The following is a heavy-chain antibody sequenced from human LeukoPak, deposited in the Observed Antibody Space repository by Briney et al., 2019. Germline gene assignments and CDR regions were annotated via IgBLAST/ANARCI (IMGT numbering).Heavy chain of an antibody. D-gene: IGHD3-3*01. V-gene: IGHV1-69*04. CDR2: IIPILGIA. Sequence: ASVKVSCKASGGTFSSYAISWVRQAPGQGLEWMGRIIPILGIANYAQKFQGRVTITADKSTSTAYMELSSLRAEDTAVYYCAKPYRTYYDFWSGYYFDYWGQGTLVTVSS. CDR3: AKPYRTYYDFWSGYYFDY. CDR1: GGTFSSYA. J-gene: IGHJ4*02.